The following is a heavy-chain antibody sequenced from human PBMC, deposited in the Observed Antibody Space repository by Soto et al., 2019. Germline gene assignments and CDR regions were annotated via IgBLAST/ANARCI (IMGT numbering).Heavy chain of an antibody. V-gene: IGHV3-23*01. CDR3: AKDLLSAAWPHYYRMDF. CDR1: GFTFSSYA. CDR2: ISGSGGST. Sequence: PGGSLRLSCAASGFTFSSYAMSWVRQAPGKGLEWVSGISGSGGSTYYADSVKGRFTVSRDNSKNTLYLQMNSLRAEDTAVYYCAKDLLSAAWPHYYRMDFWGQGTKVTVSS. J-gene: IGHJ6*02. D-gene: IGHD6-13*01.